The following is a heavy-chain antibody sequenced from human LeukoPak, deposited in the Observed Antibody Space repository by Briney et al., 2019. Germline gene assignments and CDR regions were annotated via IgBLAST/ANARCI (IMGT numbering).Heavy chain of an antibody. J-gene: IGHJ4*02. CDR2: IYSGGNT. CDR1: GFTVSNKY. D-gene: IGHD7-27*01. Sequence: GGSLRLSCVASGFTVSNKYMIWVRQAPGKGLEWVSVIYSGGNTYYADSVKGRFTISRDNSKNTLYLQMNSLRAEDTAVYYCARGGAANWGSLPDYWGQGTLVTVSS. V-gene: IGHV3-53*01. CDR3: ARGGAANWGSLPDY.